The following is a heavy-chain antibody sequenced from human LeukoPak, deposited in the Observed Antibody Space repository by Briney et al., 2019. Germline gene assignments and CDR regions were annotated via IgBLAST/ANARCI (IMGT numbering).Heavy chain of an antibody. V-gene: IGHV3-23*01. D-gene: IGHD4-17*01. Sequence: GGSLRLSCAASGFTFSSYAMSWVRQAPGKGLEWVSAISGSGGSTYYADSVKGRFTNSRDNSKNTLYLQMNSPRAEDTSLYYCAKTDYGDYNLGFYFDYWGQGTLVTVSS. CDR1: GFTFSSYA. CDR3: AKTDYGDYNLGFYFDY. J-gene: IGHJ4*02. CDR2: ISGSGGST.